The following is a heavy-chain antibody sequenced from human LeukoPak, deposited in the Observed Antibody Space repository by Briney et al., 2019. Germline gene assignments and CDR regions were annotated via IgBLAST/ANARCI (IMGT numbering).Heavy chain of an antibody. CDR1: GFTFSSYS. CDR2: ISSSSSYI. CDR3: ARDQQPGYSSGWYSTDYYYYYYMDV. D-gene: IGHD6-19*01. Sequence: GGSLRLSCAASGFTFSSYSMNWVRQAPGKGLEWVSSISSSSSYIYYADSVKGRFTISRDNAKNSLYLQMNSLRAEDTAVYYCARDQQPGYSSGWYSTDYYYYYYMDVWGKGTTVTVSS. J-gene: IGHJ6*03. V-gene: IGHV3-21*01.